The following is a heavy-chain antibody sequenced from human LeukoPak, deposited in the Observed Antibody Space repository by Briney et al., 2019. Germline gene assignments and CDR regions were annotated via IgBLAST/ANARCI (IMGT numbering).Heavy chain of an antibody. Sequence: ASVKVSCKASGYTFTGYYMHRVRQAPGQGLEWMGWINPNSGGTNYAQKFQGRVTMTRDTSISTAYMELSRLRSDDTAVYYCARAYYNWNDGCLDYWGQGTLVTVSS. V-gene: IGHV1-2*02. CDR3: ARAYYNWNDGCLDY. J-gene: IGHJ4*02. CDR1: GYTFTGYY. CDR2: INPNSGGT. D-gene: IGHD1-1*01.